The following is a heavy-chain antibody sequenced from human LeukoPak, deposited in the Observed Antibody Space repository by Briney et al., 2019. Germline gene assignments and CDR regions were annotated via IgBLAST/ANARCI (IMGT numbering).Heavy chain of an antibody. CDR2: ISGSGGST. CDR3: AKPPRTYYSGPDAAFDI. V-gene: IGHV3-23*01. Sequence: PGGSLRLSCAASGFTFSSYAMSWVRQAPGKGLEWVSAISGSGGSTYYADSVKGRYTISRDNSKNTLYLQMNSLRAEDTAVYYCAKPPRTYYSGPDAAFDIWGQGTMVTVSS. J-gene: IGHJ3*02. CDR1: GFTFSSYA. D-gene: IGHD3-22*01.